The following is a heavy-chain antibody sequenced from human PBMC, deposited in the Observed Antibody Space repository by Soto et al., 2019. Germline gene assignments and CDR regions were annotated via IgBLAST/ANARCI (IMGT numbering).Heavy chain of an antibody. D-gene: IGHD2-2*02. Sequence: LGESLKISCKGSGYSFTNYWISWVRQMPGKGLEWMGRIDPSDSYTKYSPSFQGHVTISADDSISTAYLQWSSLKASDTAMYYCARHDCSSTRCYNFGMDVWGQGTTVTVSS. CDR2: IDPSDSYT. CDR1: GYSFTNYW. CDR3: ARHDCSSTRCYNFGMDV. V-gene: IGHV5-10-1*01. J-gene: IGHJ6*02.